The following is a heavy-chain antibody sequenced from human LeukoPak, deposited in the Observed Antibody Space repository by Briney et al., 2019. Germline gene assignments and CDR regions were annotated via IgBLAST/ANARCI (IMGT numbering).Heavy chain of an antibody. V-gene: IGHV3-9*01. CDR2: ISWNSGSI. CDR3: AKDGAVAGTSYYYMDV. D-gene: IGHD6-19*01. CDR1: GFTFDDYA. J-gene: IGHJ6*03. Sequence: PGGSLRLSCPASGFTFDDYAMHWVRQAPGKGLEWVSGISWNSGSIGYADSVKGRFTISRDNAKNSLYLQMNSLRAEDTALYYCAKDGAVAGTSYYYMDVWGKGTTITVSS.